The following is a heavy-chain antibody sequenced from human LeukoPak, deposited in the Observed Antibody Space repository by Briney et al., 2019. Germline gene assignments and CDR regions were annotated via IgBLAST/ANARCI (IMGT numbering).Heavy chain of an antibody. Sequence: PETLSLTCTVSGGSISSYYWSWIRQPPGKGLEWIGYIYYSGSTNYNPSLKSRVTISVDTSKNQFSLKLSSVTAADTAVYYCARDHCSGGSCYPDYWGQGTLVTVSS. V-gene: IGHV4-59*01. J-gene: IGHJ4*02. CDR3: ARDHCSGGSCYPDY. CDR2: IYYSGST. D-gene: IGHD2-15*01. CDR1: GGSISSYY.